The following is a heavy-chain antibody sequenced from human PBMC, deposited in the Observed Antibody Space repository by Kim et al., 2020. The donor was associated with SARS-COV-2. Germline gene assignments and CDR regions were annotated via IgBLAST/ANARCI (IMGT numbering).Heavy chain of an antibody. D-gene: IGHD2-8*02. Sequence: GGSLRLSCAASGFTVSSNYMSWVRQAPGKGLEWVSVIYSGGSTFYADSGKGRFTISRDNSKNTPYLQMNSLRAEDTAVYYCSRDFTRVTGTWYYYCMDVWGQATTVTASS. J-gene: IGHJ6*02. CDR3: SRDFTRVTGTWYYYCMDV. V-gene: IGHV3-53*01. CDR2: IYSGGST. CDR1: GFTVSSNY.